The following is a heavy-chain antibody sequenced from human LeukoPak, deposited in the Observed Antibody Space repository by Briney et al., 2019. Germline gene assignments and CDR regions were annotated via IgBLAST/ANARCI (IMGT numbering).Heavy chain of an antibody. CDR2: IYYSGST. CDR3: ASRYCSGGSCPTDY. D-gene: IGHD2-15*01. V-gene: IGHV4-39*01. Sequence: SETLSLTCTVSGGSISSSSYYWGWIRQPPGKGLEWIGSIYYSGSTYYNPSLKSRVTISVDTSKNQFSLKLSSVTAAPTAVYYCASRYCSGGSCPTDYWGQGPLVTVSS. J-gene: IGHJ4*02. CDR1: GGSISSSSYY.